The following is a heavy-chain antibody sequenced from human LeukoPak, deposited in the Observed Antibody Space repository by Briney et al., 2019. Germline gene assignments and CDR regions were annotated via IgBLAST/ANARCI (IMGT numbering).Heavy chain of an antibody. CDR2: ISNSASTK. CDR1: GFTFSDYY. CDR3: ARVLRYCSGGNCYSGGLGYMDV. Sequence: PGGSLRLSCAASGFTFSDYYMSWIRQAPGKGLEWISYISNSASTKYYADSVKGRFTISRDNAKNSLFLQMNSLRAEDTAVYYCARVLRYCSGGNCYSGGLGYMDVWGKGTTVTISS. D-gene: IGHD2-15*01. V-gene: IGHV3-11*01. J-gene: IGHJ6*03.